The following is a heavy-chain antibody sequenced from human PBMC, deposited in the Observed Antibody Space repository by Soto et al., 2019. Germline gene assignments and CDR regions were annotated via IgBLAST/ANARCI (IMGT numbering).Heavy chain of an antibody. CDR1: GYTFTSYD. CDR3: ARVWDCISTSCYGSYYFDY. J-gene: IGHJ4*02. Sequence: ASVKVSCKASGYTFTSYDISWVRQAPGQGLDWMGWISAYNGNTNYAQKLQGRVTMTTDTSTSTAYMELRSLRSDDTAVYYCARVWDCISTSCYGSYYFDYWGQGTLVTVSS. V-gene: IGHV1-18*01. D-gene: IGHD2-2*01. CDR2: ISAYNGNT.